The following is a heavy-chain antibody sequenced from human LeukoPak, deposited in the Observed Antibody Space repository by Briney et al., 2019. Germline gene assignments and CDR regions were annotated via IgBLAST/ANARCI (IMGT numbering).Heavy chain of an antibody. CDR1: GFTFSNHA. Sequence: GGSLRLSCVASGFTFSNHAMNWVRQAPGEGLEWVSVISGGGETSYYADSVKGRFTISRDNSKNTIYLQMNSLGAEDTAVYYCVKGLRSYGYSLFDYWGQGSLVTVSS. CDR3: VKGLRSYGYSLFDY. CDR2: ISGGGETS. V-gene: IGHV3-23*01. D-gene: IGHD5-18*01. J-gene: IGHJ4*02.